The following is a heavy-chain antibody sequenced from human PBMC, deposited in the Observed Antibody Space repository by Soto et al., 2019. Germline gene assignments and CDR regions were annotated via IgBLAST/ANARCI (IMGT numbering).Heavy chain of an antibody. V-gene: IGHV3-21*01. CDR2: ISSSSSYI. Sequence: EVQLVESGGGLVKPGGSLRLSCAASGFTFSSYSMNWVRQAPGKGLEWVSSISSSSSYIYYADSVKGRFTISRDNAEDSLYLQMNSLRAEDTAVYYCAMIAVAAPHPFDYWGQGTLVTVSS. D-gene: IGHD6-19*01. CDR3: AMIAVAAPHPFDY. J-gene: IGHJ4*02. CDR1: GFTFSSYS.